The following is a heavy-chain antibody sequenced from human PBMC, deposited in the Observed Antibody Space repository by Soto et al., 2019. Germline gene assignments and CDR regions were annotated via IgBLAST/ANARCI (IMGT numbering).Heavy chain of an antibody. Sequence: GGSLRLSCAASGFTFSNYDMHWVRQAPGKGLEWVAVISYDGSNKYYADSVRGRFTISRDNSKNTLYLQMNSLRADDTAVYYCAKAAATYYCSAGYCYNYYFDSWGQGTLVTVSS. V-gene: IGHV3-30*18. CDR1: GFTFSNYD. CDR2: ISYDGSNK. CDR3: AKAAATYYCSAGYCYNYYFDS. D-gene: IGHD2-15*01. J-gene: IGHJ4*02.